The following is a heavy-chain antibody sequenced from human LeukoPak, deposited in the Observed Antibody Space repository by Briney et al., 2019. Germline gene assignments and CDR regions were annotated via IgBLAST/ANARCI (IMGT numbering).Heavy chain of an antibody. CDR1: GGSISSYV. CDR2: IIPIFGTA. CDR3: EHYDSSAQTYP. J-gene: IGHJ5*02. Sequence: SVKVSCKASGGSISSYVISWVRQAPGQGLEWMGGIIPIFGTANYAQKFQGRVTITADKSTSTAYMELSSLRSEDTAVYYCEHYDSSAQTYPWGQGTLVTVSS. V-gene: IGHV1-69*06. D-gene: IGHD3-22*01.